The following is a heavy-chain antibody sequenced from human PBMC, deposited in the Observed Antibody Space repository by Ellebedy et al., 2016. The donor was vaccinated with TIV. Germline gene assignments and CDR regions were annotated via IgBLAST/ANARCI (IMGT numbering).Heavy chain of an antibody. Sequence: PGGSLRLSCEASGFAFSTYSMIWVRQAPGKGLEWVSSISGNTKYIYYVDSVKGRFTISRDNARNSLHLEMKSLRADDTGVDYCARPGGQSSDRKGSWGQGTMVTVSS. CDR1: GFAFSTYS. CDR3: ARPGGQSSDRKGS. CDR2: ISGNTKYI. J-gene: IGHJ5*02. V-gene: IGHV3-21*03. D-gene: IGHD6-25*01.